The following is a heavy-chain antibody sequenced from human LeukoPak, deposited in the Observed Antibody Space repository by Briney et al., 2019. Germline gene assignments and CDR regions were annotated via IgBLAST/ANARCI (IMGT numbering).Heavy chain of an antibody. V-gene: IGHV1-2*02. Sequence: ASVKVSCKASGYTFTGYYMHWVRQAPGQGREWMGWINPNSGGTNYAQKFQGRVTMTRDTSISTAYMELSRLRSDDTAVYYCAGSLGYCTSNVCYLKYWGQGTLVTVSS. CDR2: INPNSGGT. D-gene: IGHD2-8*01. CDR1: GYTFTGYY. CDR3: AGSLGYCTSNVCYLKY. J-gene: IGHJ4*02.